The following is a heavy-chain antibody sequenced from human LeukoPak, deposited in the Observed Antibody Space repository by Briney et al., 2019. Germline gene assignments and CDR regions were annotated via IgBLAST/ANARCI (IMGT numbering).Heavy chain of an antibody. CDR1: GGSISSGSYY. V-gene: IGHV4-61*02. D-gene: IGHD3-3*01. CDR3: ATEMYYDFWSGYYRFVGAFDI. CDR2: IYTSGST. Sequence: SETLSLTCTVSGGSISSGSYYWSWIRQPAGKGLEWIGRIYTSGSTNYNPSLKSRVTISVDTSKNQFSLKLSSVTAADTAVYYCATEMYYDFWSGYYRFVGAFDIWGQGTMVTVSS. J-gene: IGHJ3*02.